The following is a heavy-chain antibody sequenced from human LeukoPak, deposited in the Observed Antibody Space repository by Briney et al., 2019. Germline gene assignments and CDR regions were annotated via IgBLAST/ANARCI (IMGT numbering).Heavy chain of an antibody. J-gene: IGHJ4*02. V-gene: IGHV4-4*02. Sequence: SGTLSLTCAVSGGSISSSNWWSWVRQPPGKGLEWIGEIYHSGSTNYNPSLKSRVTISVDKSKNQFSLKLNSVTAADTAVYYCARGGHCSGGSCYHFDYWGPGTLVTVSS. CDR3: ARGGHCSGGSCYHFDY. CDR1: GGSISSSNW. CDR2: IYHSGST. D-gene: IGHD2-15*01.